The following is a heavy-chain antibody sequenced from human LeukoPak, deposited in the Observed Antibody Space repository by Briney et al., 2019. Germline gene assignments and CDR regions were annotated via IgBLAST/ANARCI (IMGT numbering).Heavy chain of an antibody. Sequence: AGGSLRLSCAASGFTFSSYSMNWVRQAPGKGLEWVSSISSSSSYIYYADSVKGRFTISRDNAKNSLYLQMNSLRAEDTAVYYCARSAAGSYYYYYYMDVWGQGTTVTVSS. V-gene: IGHV3-21*01. CDR3: ARSAAGSYYYYYYMDV. CDR1: GFTFSSYS. D-gene: IGHD6-13*01. J-gene: IGHJ6*03. CDR2: ISSSSSYI.